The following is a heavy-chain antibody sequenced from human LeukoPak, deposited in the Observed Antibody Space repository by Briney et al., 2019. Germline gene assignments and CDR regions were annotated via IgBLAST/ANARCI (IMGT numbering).Heavy chain of an antibody. D-gene: IGHD3-3*02. J-gene: IGHJ4*02. CDR1: GGSISSYY. CDR2: IYYSGST. Sequence: KASETLSLTCTVSGGSISSYYWSWIRQPPGKGLEWIGSIYYSGSTYYNPSLKSRVTISVDTSKNQFSLKLSSVTAADTVVYYCARGRAFFDWGQGTLVTVSS. CDR3: ARGRAFFD. V-gene: IGHV4-59*12.